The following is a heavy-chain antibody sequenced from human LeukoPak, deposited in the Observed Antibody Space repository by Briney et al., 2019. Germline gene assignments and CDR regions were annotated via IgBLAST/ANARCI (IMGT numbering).Heavy chain of an antibody. J-gene: IGHJ6*03. CDR2: INPSGGST. D-gene: IGHD5-24*01. V-gene: IGHV1-46*01. CDR3: ARDTGHAYNSLYYHMDV. Sequence: ASVKVSCKASGYTFTSYYMHWVRQAPGQGLEWMGIINPSGGSTSYAQKFQGRVTMTSDTSTSTVYMELITLRSGDTAIYYCARDTGHAYNSLYYHMDVWGQGTTVAVSS. CDR1: GYTFTSYY.